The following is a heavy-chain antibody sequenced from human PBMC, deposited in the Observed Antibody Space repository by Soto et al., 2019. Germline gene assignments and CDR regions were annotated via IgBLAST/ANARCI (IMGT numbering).Heavy chain of an antibody. Sequence: ASVKVSCKASGYTFTGYYMHWVRQAPGQGLEWMGWINPNSGGTNYAQKFQGWVTMTRDTSISTAYMELSRLRSDDTAVYYCAREDTEATTNFDYWGQGTLVTVSS. D-gene: IGHD1-1*01. CDR3: AREDTEATTNFDY. CDR2: INPNSGGT. V-gene: IGHV1-2*04. J-gene: IGHJ4*02. CDR1: GYTFTGYY.